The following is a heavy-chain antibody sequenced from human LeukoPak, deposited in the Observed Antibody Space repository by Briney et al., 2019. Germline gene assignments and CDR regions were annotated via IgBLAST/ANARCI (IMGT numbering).Heavy chain of an antibody. Sequence: GASVKVSCKASGGTFNSYTISWVRQAPGQGLEWMGRIIPILGIANYAQKFQGRVTITADKSTSTAYMELSSLRSEDTAVYYCAGEDSSSDRFDYWGQGTLVTVSS. J-gene: IGHJ4*02. CDR3: AGEDSSSDRFDY. CDR1: GGTFNSYT. V-gene: IGHV1-69*02. D-gene: IGHD6-6*01. CDR2: IIPILGIA.